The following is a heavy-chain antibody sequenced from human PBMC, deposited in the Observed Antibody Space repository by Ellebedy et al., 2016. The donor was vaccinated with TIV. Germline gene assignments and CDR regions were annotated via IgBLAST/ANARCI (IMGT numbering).Heavy chain of an antibody. J-gene: IGHJ4*02. D-gene: IGHD3-10*01. CDR1: GYTFTSYD. V-gene: IGHV1-8*01. CDR3: ARGRPVRYYGSGSYPDY. CDR2: MNPNSGNT. Sequence: ASVKVSCXASGYTFTSYDINWVRQATGQGLEWMGWMNPNSGNTGYAQKFQGRVAMTRNTSISTAYMELSSLRSEDTAVYYCARGRPVRYYGSGSYPDYWGQGTLVTVSS.